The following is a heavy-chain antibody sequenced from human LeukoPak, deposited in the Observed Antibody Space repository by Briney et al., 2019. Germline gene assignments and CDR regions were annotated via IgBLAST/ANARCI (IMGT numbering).Heavy chain of an antibody. CDR2: IYYSGTT. J-gene: IGHJ5*02. D-gene: IGHD2-2*01. Sequence: SETLSLTCTVSGGSISSYYGSWIRQPPGKGLDWIGYIYYSGTTNYNPSLKSRVTISLDTSKKQLSLKLSSVTAADTAVYYCARVSCTSPSCLGGIGTSGQGNLVTVSS. CDR1: GGSISSYY. CDR3: ARVSCTSPSCLGGIGT. V-gene: IGHV4-59*01.